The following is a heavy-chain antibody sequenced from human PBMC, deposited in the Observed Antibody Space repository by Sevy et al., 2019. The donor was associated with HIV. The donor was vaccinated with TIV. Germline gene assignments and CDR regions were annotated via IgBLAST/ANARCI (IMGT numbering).Heavy chain of an antibody. CDR2: IYSGGST. CDR1: GFTVSSNY. Sequence: GGSLRPSCAASGFTVSSNYMSWVRQAPGKGLEWISVIYSGGSTYYADSVKGRFTISRENSKNTLYLQMNSLRAEDTAVYYCARARSHDAFDIWGQGTMVTVSS. V-gene: IGHV3-53*01. J-gene: IGHJ3*02. CDR3: ARARSHDAFDI.